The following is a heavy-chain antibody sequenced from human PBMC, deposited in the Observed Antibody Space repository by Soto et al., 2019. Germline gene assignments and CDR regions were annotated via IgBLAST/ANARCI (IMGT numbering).Heavy chain of an antibody. CDR2: IYYTGTT. CDR3: ARAASPYCGLLSAFHP. Sequence: SETLSLTCTVSGDPLSSGSYYWSWIRQSPGKRLEWIAYIYYTGTTKYNPSLKSRVTISVDTSKNQFSLRLTSVTAADTAVYYCARAASPYCGLLSAFHPWGQGTLVTVSS. D-gene: IGHD2-21*01. CDR1: GDPLSSGSYY. V-gene: IGHV4-61*01. J-gene: IGHJ5*02.